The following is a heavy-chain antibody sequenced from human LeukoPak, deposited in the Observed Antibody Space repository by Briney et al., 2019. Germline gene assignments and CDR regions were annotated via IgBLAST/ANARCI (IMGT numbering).Heavy chain of an antibody. CDR1: GGSISSGGYC. Sequence: SQTLSLTCTVSGGSISSGGYCWSWIRQHPGKGLEWIGYIYYTGSTYYNPSPKSQVIISVDTSKNQFSLKLNSVTAADTAVYYCARYCSSTSCRWFDPWGQGTLVTVSS. J-gene: IGHJ5*02. D-gene: IGHD2-2*01. CDR3: ARYCSSTSCRWFDP. CDR2: IYYTGST. V-gene: IGHV4-31*01.